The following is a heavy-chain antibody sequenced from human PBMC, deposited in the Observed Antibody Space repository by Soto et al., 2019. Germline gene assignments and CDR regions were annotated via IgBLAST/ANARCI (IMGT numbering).Heavy chain of an antibody. D-gene: IGHD2-2*01. CDR3: ARHVVVPAAMDVYYYYGMDV. J-gene: IGHJ6*02. Sequence: PGESLKISCKGSGYSFTSYWISWVRQMPGKGLEWMGRIDPSDSYTNYSPSFQGHVTISADKSISTAYLQWSSLKASDTAMYYCARHVVVPAAMDVYYYYGMDVWGQGTTVTVSS. V-gene: IGHV5-10-1*01. CDR1: GYSFTSYW. CDR2: IDPSDSYT.